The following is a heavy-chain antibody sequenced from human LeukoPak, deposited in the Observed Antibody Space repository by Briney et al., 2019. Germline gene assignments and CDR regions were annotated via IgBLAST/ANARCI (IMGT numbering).Heavy chain of an antibody. Sequence: PGGSLRLSCAASGFTFSTYAMHWVRQAPGKGLEWVAVISNDGSNKYYADSVEGRFTISRDNSKSALYLQMNSLRAEDTAVYYCARSRSGGSLLGYWGQGTVVTVSS. J-gene: IGHJ4*02. CDR1: GFTFSTYA. CDR3: ARSRSGGSLLGY. CDR2: ISNDGSNK. V-gene: IGHV3-30*04. D-gene: IGHD2-15*01.